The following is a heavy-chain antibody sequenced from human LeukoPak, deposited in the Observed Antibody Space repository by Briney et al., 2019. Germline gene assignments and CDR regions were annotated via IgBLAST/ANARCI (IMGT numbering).Heavy chain of an antibody. J-gene: IGHJ5*02. Sequence: PSQTLSLTCTVSGGSISSGDYYWSWIPQPPGQGLEWIAYMYYSGSTYYNPSLKSRVTMSADTSKNQHSLKLSSVTAADTAVYYCARPYYYDSRIDPWGQGILVTVSS. CDR2: MYYSGST. V-gene: IGHV4-30-4*01. CDR3: ARPYYYDSRIDP. CDR1: GGSISSGDYY. D-gene: IGHD3-22*01.